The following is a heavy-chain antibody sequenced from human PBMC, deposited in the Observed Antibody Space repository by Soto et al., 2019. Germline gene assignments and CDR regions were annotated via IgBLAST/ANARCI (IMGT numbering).Heavy chain of an antibody. V-gene: IGHV4-34*01. CDR3: ARGPYDYVWGSYRYGGNTVANYFDY. J-gene: IGHJ4*02. CDR1: GGSFSGYY. Sequence: SETLSLTCAVYGGSFSGYYWSWIRQPPGKGLEWIGEINHSGSTNYNPSLKSRVTISVDTSKNQFSLKLSSVTAADTAVYYCARGPYDYVWGSYRYGGNTVANYFDYWGQGTLVTV. D-gene: IGHD3-16*02. CDR2: INHSGST.